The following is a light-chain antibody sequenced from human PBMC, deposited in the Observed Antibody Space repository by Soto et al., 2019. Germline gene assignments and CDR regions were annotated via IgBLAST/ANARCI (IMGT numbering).Light chain of an antibody. CDR3: SSFAGSNNFPYV. Sequence: QSALTQPASVSGSPGQSITISCTGTSSDVGDYNYVSWYQQHPGKPPKLIIYEINKRPSGVPDRFSGSKSGNTASLTVSGLQAEDEADYYCSSFAGSNNFPYVFGTGTKVTVL. V-gene: IGLV2-8*01. CDR1: SSDVGDYNY. CDR2: EIN. J-gene: IGLJ1*01.